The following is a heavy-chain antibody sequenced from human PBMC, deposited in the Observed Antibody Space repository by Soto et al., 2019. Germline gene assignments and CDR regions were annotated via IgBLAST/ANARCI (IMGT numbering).Heavy chain of an antibody. CDR2: IYPGDSDT. V-gene: IGHV5-51*01. J-gene: IGHJ6*02. D-gene: IGHD3-3*01. CDR3: AKHISRDFDFWSGLYYYYAMDV. CDR1: GYSFTNFW. Sequence: GESLKISCKGSGYSFTNFWIGWVRQMPGKGLDWLGIIYPGDSDTRYNPSFQGQVTISTDNSINTAYLQWNSLKASDTAIYYCAKHISRDFDFWSGLYYYYAMDVWGQGTMVTVSS.